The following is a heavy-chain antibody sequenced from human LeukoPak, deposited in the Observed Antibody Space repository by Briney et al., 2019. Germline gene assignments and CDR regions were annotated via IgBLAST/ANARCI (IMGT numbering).Heavy chain of an antibody. CDR3: ARSGYGGNSGDYFDY. CDR1: GGTFSSYA. CDR2: IIPIFGTA. V-gene: IGHV1-69*13. D-gene: IGHD4-23*01. Sequence: ASVKVSCKASGGTFSSYAISWVRQAPGQGLEWMGGIIPIFGTANYAQKFQGRVTITADESTSTAYMELSSLRSEDTAEYYCARSGYGGNSGDYFDYWGQGTLVTVSS. J-gene: IGHJ4*02.